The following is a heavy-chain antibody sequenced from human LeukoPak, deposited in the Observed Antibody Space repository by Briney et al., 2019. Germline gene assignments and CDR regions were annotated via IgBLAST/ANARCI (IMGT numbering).Heavy chain of an antibody. Sequence: GGSLRLSCAASGFTFSSYAMSWVRQAPGKGLEWVSAISGSGGSTYYADSVKGRFTISRDNSKNTLYLQMNSLRAEDTAVYYCASPSSVAGLNYFDYWGQGALVTVSS. CDR3: ASPSSVAGLNYFDY. D-gene: IGHD6-19*01. V-gene: IGHV3-23*01. J-gene: IGHJ4*02. CDR2: ISGSGGST. CDR1: GFTFSSYA.